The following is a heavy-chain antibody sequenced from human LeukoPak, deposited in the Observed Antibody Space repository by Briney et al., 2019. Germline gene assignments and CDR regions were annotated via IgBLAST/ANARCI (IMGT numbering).Heavy chain of an antibody. V-gene: IGHV3-23*01. D-gene: IGHD5-18*01. J-gene: IGHJ4*02. CDR2: ISGSGGST. CDR3: AKGPRKAMVYYFDY. CDR1: GFTFSSYA. Sequence: GGSLRLSCAASGFTFSSYAMSWLRQAPGKGLEWVSAISGSGGSTYYADSVKGRFTISRDNSKNTLYLQMNSLRAEDTAVYYCAKGPRKAMVYYFDYWGQGTLVTVSS.